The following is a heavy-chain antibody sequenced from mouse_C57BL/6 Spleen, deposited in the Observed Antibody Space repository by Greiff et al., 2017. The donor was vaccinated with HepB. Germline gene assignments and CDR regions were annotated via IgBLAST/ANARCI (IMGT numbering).Heavy chain of an antibody. J-gene: IGHJ4*01. CDR2: INPNNGGT. CDR1: GYTFTDYN. V-gene: IGHV1-22*01. Sequence: EVQLQQSGPELVKPGASVKMSCKASGYTFTDYNMHWVKQSHGKSLEWIGYINPNNGGTSYNQKFKGKATLTVNKSSSTAYMELRCLTSEESAVYYCAREFTTVVANAMDYWGQGTSVTVSS. D-gene: IGHD1-1*01. CDR3: AREFTTVVANAMDY.